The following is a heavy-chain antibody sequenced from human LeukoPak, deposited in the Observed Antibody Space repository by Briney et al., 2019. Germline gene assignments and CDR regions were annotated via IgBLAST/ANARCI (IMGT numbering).Heavy chain of an antibody. V-gene: IGHV4-59*11. Sequence: SETLSLTCTVSGGSLSGRSWSWIRQPPGKGLEWIGYFHVSGTTNYNPSLQSRVTISVDMSNNQFSLRLSSVTAADTAVYFCARGSGWYDPWGQGTLVTVSS. CDR1: GGSLSGRS. CDR3: ARGSGWYDP. CDR2: FHVSGTT. D-gene: IGHD3-10*01. J-gene: IGHJ5*02.